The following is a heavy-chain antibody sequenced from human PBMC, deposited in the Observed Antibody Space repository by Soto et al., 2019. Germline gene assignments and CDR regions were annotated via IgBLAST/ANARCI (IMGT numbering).Heavy chain of an antibody. CDR1: GYTFTGYY. J-gene: IGHJ5*02. CDR3: ARDRSEYGANWFDP. Sequence: ASVKVSCKASGYTFTGYYMHWVRQAPGQGLEWMGWINPNSGGTNYAQKFQGRVTMTRDTSISTAYMELSRLRSDDTAVYYCARDRSEYGANWFDPWGQGTLVTVSS. CDR2: INPNSGGT. D-gene: IGHD4-17*01. V-gene: IGHV1-2*02.